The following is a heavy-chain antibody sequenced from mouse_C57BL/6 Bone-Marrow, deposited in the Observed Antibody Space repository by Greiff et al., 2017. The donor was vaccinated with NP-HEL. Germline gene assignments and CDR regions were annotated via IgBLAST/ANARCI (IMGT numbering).Heavy chain of an antibody. V-gene: IGHV1-52*01. CDR1: GYTFTSYW. Sequence: QVQLQQPGAELVRPGSSVKLSCKASGYTFTSYWMHWVKQRPIQGLEWIGNIDPSDSETHYNQKFKDKATLTVDKSSSTAYMQLSSLTSEDSAVYYCARRDYGSSYVPYWYFDVWGTGTTLTVSS. CDR2: IDPSDSET. D-gene: IGHD1-1*01. J-gene: IGHJ1*03. CDR3: ARRDYGSSYVPYWYFDV.